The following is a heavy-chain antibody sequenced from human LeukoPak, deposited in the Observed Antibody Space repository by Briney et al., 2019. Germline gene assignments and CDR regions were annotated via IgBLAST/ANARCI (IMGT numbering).Heavy chain of an antibody. CDR1: GFTFSSYG. Sequence: PGRSLRLSCAASGFTFSSYGMHWVRQAPGKGLEWVAVIWYDGSNKYYADSAKGRFTISRDNSKNTLYLQMNSLRAEDTAVYYCAKGPGNYPYYYYYYMDVWGKGTTVTVSS. CDR3: AKGPGNYPYYYYYYMDV. D-gene: IGHD4-11*01. V-gene: IGHV3-33*06. J-gene: IGHJ6*03. CDR2: IWYDGSNK.